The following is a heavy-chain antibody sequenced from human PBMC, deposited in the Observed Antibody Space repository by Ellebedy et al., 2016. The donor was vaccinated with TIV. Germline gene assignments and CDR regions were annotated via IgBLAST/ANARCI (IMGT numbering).Heavy chain of an antibody. CDR2: FGPSGTII. Sequence: GESLKISCAASGFTFRDYYMSWIRQAPGKGLEWVAYFGPSGTIIYNADSVKGRFTISRDNAKNSPYLQMSSLRVEDTAVYYCAGGYDSHGFDIWGQGTMVTVSS. J-gene: IGHJ3*02. D-gene: IGHD2-2*01. V-gene: IGHV3-11*01. CDR1: GFTFRDYY. CDR3: AGGYDSHGFDI.